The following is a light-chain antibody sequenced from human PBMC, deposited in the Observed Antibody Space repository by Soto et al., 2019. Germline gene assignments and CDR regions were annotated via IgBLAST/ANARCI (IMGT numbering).Light chain of an antibody. V-gene: IGKV1-5*01. J-gene: IGKJ1*01. CDR2: DAS. CDR1: QSISSY. CDR3: QHYNSYGT. Sequence: DMQMTVAASSPSASVGERVTITCRASQSISSYLNWYQQKPGRAPNLLIYDASRLQTGVPSRFSGSGSGTEFTLTISSLQHDDFATYYCQHYNSYGTFGQGTKVDVK.